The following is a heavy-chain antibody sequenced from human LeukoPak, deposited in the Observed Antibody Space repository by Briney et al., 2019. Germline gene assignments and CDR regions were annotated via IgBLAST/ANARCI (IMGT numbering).Heavy chain of an antibody. Sequence: ASVKVSCKASGYTFTSYYMHWVRQAPGQGLEWMGIINPSGGSTSYAQKLQGRVTMTTDTSTSTAYMELRSLRPDDTAVYYCARGRIAVAGIGDYWGQGTLVTVSS. J-gene: IGHJ4*02. CDR1: GYTFTSYY. CDR3: ARGRIAVAGIGDY. CDR2: INPSGGST. D-gene: IGHD6-19*01. V-gene: IGHV1-46*01.